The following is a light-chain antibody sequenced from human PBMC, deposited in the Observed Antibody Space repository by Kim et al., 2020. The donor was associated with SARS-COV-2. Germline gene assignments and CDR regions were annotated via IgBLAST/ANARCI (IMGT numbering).Light chain of an antibody. V-gene: IGLV1-44*01. J-gene: IGLJ1*01. CDR3: EAWDATLRGYV. Sequence: GRGVTISCSGGGSNIGTTSVNWYQQLPGRAPKVLIFSNNQRPSGVPDRFSGSKSGTSASLAISGLQSEDEADYYCEAWDATLRGYVFGTGTKVTVL. CDR2: SNN. CDR1: GSNIGTTS.